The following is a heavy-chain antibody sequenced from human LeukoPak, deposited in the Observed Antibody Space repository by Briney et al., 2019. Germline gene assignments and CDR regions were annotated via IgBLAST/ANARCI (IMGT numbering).Heavy chain of an antibody. V-gene: IGHV4-34*01. J-gene: IGHJ3*02. D-gene: IGHD2-2*01. Sequence: SETLSLTCAVYGGSFSGYYWSWLRQPPGKGLEWIGEINHSGSTNYNPSLKSRVTISVDTSKNQFSLKLSSVTAADTAVYYCVNWGEYQLPHAFDIWGQGTMVTVSS. CDR2: INHSGST. CDR3: VNWGEYQLPHAFDI. CDR1: GGSFSGYY.